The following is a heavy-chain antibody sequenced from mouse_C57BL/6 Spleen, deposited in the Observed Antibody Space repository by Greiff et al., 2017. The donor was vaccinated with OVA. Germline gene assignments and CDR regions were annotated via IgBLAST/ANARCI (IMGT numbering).Heavy chain of an antibody. V-gene: IGHV3-6*01. CDR1: GYSITSGYY. J-gene: IGHJ1*03. Sequence: ESGPGLVKPSQSLSLTCSVTGYSITSGYYWNWIRQFPGNKLEWMGYISYDGSNNYNPSLKNRISITRDTSKNQFFLKLNSVTTEDTATYYCATVVATRYFDVWGTGTTVTVSS. CDR2: ISYDGSN. D-gene: IGHD1-1*01. CDR3: ATVVATRYFDV.